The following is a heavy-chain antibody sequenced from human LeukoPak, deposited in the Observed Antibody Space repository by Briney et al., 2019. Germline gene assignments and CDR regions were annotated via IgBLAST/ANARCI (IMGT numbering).Heavy chain of an antibody. CDR2: IYYSGST. J-gene: IGHJ4*02. Sequence: SETLSLTCTVSGGSLTNYYWSWIRQPPGKGLDWIGHIYYSGSTNYNPSLKSRVTISLDTSKNQFSLKLSSVTAADTAVYYCAMLVATPYYFDYWGQGTLVTVSS. V-gene: IGHV4-59*08. CDR3: AMLVATPYYFDY. D-gene: IGHD5-12*01. CDR1: GGSLTNYY.